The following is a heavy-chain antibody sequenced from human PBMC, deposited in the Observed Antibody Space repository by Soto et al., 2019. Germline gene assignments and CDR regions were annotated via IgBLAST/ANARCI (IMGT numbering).Heavy chain of an antibody. CDR1: GFTFSSYD. Sequence: GGSLRLSCAASGFTFSSYDMHWVRQGTGKGLEWVSSTGPAGDTYYPDSVKGRFTISRDNAKNSLYLQMNSLRAGDTALYYCAKGAGPWSRAYDDYWGQGTLVTVSS. J-gene: IGHJ4*02. CDR2: TGPAGDT. CDR3: AKGAGPWSRAYDDY. V-gene: IGHV3-13*01. D-gene: IGHD1-1*01.